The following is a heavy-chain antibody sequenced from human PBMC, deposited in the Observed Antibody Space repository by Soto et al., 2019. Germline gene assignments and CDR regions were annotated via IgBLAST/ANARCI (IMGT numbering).Heavy chain of an antibody. CDR3: ATVTQAVAADY. Sequence: QVQLVESGGGVVQPGRSLRLSCAASGLTLSNYAMHWVRQAPGKGLEWVAVISYDGSNRYYADSVKGRFTISRDNSKNTLYLQMNSLRAEDTAVYYCATVTQAVAADYWGQGTLLTVSS. V-gene: IGHV3-30-3*01. D-gene: IGHD6-19*01. CDR1: GLTLSNYA. CDR2: ISYDGSNR. J-gene: IGHJ4*02.